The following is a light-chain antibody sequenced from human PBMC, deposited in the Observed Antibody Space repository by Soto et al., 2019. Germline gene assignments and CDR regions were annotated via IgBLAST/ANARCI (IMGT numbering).Light chain of an antibody. CDR1: QSVSSSY. CDR3: QQCSSSPPT. Sequence: EIVLTQSPGTLSLPPGERATLSCRASQSVSSSYLAWYQQKPGQAPRLLLNGASTRATGIPDRFSGRGSGTDFTLTISRLEPEDFAVYYCQQCSSSPPTFGQGTKVDIK. CDR2: GAS. V-gene: IGKV3-20*01. J-gene: IGKJ1*01.